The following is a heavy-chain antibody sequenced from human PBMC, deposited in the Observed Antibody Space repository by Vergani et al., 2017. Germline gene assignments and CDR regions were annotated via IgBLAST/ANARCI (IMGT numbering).Heavy chain of an antibody. V-gene: IGHV4-61*02. CDR1: GGSITSGSFH. CDR2: IHSSGTT. Sequence: QVQLHESGPGLVKPSQTLSLTCTVSGGSITSGSFHWSWIRQPAGKGLEWIGRIHSSGTTNYNPSLKSLVTLSVDTSKNQLSLRMTSVTAADTAVYYCARDSWTSELRGVYWFDTWGQGTLVSVSS. CDR3: ARDSWTSELRGVYWFDT. J-gene: IGHJ5*02. D-gene: IGHD3-10*01.